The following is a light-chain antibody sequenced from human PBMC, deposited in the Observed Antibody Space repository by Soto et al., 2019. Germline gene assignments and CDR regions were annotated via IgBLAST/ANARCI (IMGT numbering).Light chain of an antibody. CDR1: SGHSNYA. J-gene: IGLJ2*01. CDR3: QTWVTGIVL. CDR2: LNSDGSH. V-gene: IGLV4-69*01. Sequence: QSVLTQSPSASASLGASVKLTCTLSSGHSNYAIAWHQQQPEKGPRYLMKLNSDGSHSKGDGIPDRFSGSSSGAERYLTISSLQSEDEADYYCQTWVTGIVLFGGGTKLTVL.